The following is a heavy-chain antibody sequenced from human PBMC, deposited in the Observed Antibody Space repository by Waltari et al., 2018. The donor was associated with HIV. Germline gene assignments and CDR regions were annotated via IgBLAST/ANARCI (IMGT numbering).Heavy chain of an antibody. Sequence: QVHLVQSGAEVKKPGSSVKVSCKASAGTFSNYAISWVRQAPGQGLEWMGGIIPILGTANYAQKFQGRVTIIADESTSTAYMELSSLRYEDTAVYYCASEGGPSLTGPPGSSYWGQGTLVSVSS. CDR3: ASEGGPSLTGPPGSSY. J-gene: IGHJ4*02. D-gene: IGHD3-9*01. CDR2: IIPILGTA. V-gene: IGHV1-69*13. CDR1: AGTFSNYA.